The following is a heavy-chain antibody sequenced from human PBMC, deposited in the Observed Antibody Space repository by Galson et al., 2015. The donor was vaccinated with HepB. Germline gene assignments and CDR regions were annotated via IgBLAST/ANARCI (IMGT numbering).Heavy chain of an antibody. J-gene: IGHJ4*02. Sequence: LRLSCAASGFTFSNYGTHWVRQAPGKGLEWVAVISFDGSHEYYADSVKGRFIISRDNSKNTLYLQMNSLRAEDTAIYYCAKDGGYYDFWSGSDHWGQGTLVTVSS. D-gene: IGHD3-3*01. V-gene: IGHV3-30*18. CDR3: AKDGGYYDFWSGSDH. CDR2: ISFDGSHE. CDR1: GFTFSNYG.